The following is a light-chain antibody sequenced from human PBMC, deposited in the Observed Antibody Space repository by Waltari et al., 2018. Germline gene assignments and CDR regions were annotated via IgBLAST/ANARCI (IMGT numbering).Light chain of an antibody. Sequence: EVVLTQSPGTLSLSPGERATLSCGASRSVSGDYLAWYQQKPCQAPRLLRHSSSSRATGVPDRFSGSGSGTDFTLTISRLEPEDFAVYYCHQYGNSPFTFGPGTKVDIK. V-gene: IGKV3-20*01. CDR1: RSVSGDY. CDR2: SSS. J-gene: IGKJ3*01. CDR3: HQYGNSPFT.